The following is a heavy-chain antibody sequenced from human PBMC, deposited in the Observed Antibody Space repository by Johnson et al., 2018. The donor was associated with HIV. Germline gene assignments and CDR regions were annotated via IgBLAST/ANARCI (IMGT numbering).Heavy chain of an antibody. CDR2: ISSSGSTI. D-gene: IGHD2-15*01. Sequence: QVQLVESGGGLVQPGGSLRLSCAASGFTVSSNYMSWVRQAPGKGLEWVSYISSSGSTIYYADSVKGRFTISRDNAKNTLYLQMNSLRAEDTAVDYCASYCSGGSCYRRSPSDAFDSWGQGTMVTVSS. J-gene: IGHJ3*02. CDR1: GFTVSSNY. CDR3: ASYCSGGSCYRRSPSDAFDS. V-gene: IGHV3-11*04.